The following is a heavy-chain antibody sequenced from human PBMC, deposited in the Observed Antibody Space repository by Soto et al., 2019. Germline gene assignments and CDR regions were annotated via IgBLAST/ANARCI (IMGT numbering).Heavy chain of an antibody. D-gene: IGHD1-1*01. V-gene: IGHV1-69*01. Sequence: QVQLVQSGAEVKKPGSSVKVSCKESGGTFSSYAIAWVRQAPGQGLEWMGGIVPIFGVANYAHKFQGRVAITADEATNTAYMALSSLRSDDTAVDSCAKAAQTRYNFNELGNWFDPWGQGTLVTVSS. CDR3: AKAAQTRYNFNELGNWFDP. J-gene: IGHJ5*02. CDR1: GGTFSSYA. CDR2: IVPIFGVA.